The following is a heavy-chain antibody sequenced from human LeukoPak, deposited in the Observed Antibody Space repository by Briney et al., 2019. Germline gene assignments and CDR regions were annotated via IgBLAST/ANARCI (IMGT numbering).Heavy chain of an antibody. D-gene: IGHD3-22*01. V-gene: IGHV3-23*01. CDR2: ISGGGGST. CDR3: ANNYYDVSGYYHYEH. Sequence: GRSLRLSCAASGFIFTSYAMSWVRQVPGKGLEWVSGISGGGGSTFYADSVKGRFTISRDSSKNTLYLQMNSLRAEDTALYYCANNYYDVSGYYHYEHWSQGTLVTVSS. CDR1: GFIFTSYA. J-gene: IGHJ4*02.